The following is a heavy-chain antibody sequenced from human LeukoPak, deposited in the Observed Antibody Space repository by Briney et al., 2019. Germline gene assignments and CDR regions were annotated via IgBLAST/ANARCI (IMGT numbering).Heavy chain of an antibody. CDR2: FDPEDGET. CDR3: ATRRVDRCSGGSCYSAPYYYGMDV. Sequence: ASVKVSCKVSGYTLTELSMHWVRQAPGKGLEWVGGFDPEDGETIYAQKFQGRVTMTEDTSTDTAYMELSSLRSEDTAVYYCATRRVDRCSGGSCYSAPYYYGMDVWGQGTTVTVSS. V-gene: IGHV1-24*01. J-gene: IGHJ6*02. CDR1: GYTLTELS. D-gene: IGHD2-15*01.